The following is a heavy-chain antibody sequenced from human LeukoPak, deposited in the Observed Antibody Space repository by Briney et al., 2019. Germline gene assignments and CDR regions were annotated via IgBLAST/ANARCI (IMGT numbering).Heavy chain of an antibody. CDR2: IYYSGST. D-gene: IGHD3-22*01. V-gene: IGHV4-39*01. CDR3: ARHLYITMIVVVSAFDI. J-gene: IGHJ3*02. CDR1: GGSISSSSYY. Sequence: ASETLSLTCTVSGGSISSSSYYWGWIRQPPGKGLEWIGSIYYSGSTYYNPSLKSRVTISVDTSRNQFSLKVSSVTAADTAVYYCARHLYITMIVVVSAFDIWGQGTMVTVSS.